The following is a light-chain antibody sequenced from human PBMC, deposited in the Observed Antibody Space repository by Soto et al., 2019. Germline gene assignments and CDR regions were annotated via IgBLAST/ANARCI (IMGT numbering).Light chain of an antibody. CDR2: GAS. Sequence: EIVMTQSPATLSVSPGERATLSCRASQSVSSNLAWYQQKPGHAPRLLIYGASTRATGIPARLSGSESGTEFTLTNSSLQSEDFAVYYCQQYNNWPPWTFGKGTKVEIK. V-gene: IGKV3-15*01. CDR1: QSVSSN. J-gene: IGKJ1*01. CDR3: QQYNNWPPWT.